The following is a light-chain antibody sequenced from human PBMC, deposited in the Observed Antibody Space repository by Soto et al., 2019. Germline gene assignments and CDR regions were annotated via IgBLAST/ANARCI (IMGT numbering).Light chain of an antibody. CDR3: QQSNCSPYS. V-gene: IGKV1-39*01. J-gene: IGKJ2*01. CDR1: KNISNY. CDR2: AAS. Sequence: DIQMTQSPSSLSAAVGDRVTITCQASKNISNYLNWYQHKPGTAPKLLIYAASRLQSGVPSRFTGSGSWTDFTLTISSLQPEDCATYVGQQSNCSPYSFGQGTRLEIK.